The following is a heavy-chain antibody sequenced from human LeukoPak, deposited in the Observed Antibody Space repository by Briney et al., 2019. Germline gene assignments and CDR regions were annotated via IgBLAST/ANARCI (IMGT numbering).Heavy chain of an antibody. CDR2: INSNNGGT. J-gene: IGHJ4*02. V-gene: IGHV1-2*02. CDR3: ARAQRYYYDSSGYYPNFDY. D-gene: IGHD3-22*01. Sequence: GASVKVSCMASGYTFIGYHMHWVRQARAQGLDWMGWINSNNGGTNYAQKFQGRVTMTRDTSISTAYMELSRLRSDDTAVYYCARAQRYYYDSSGYYPNFDYWGQGTLVTVSS. CDR1: GYTFIGYH.